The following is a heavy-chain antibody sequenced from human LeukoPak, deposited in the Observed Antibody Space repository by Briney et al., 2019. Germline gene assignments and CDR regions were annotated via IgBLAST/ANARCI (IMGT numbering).Heavy chain of an antibody. J-gene: IGHJ4*02. V-gene: IGHV3-23*01. Sequence: GGSLRLSCAASGFTFSSYAMSWVRQAPGEGLEWASAISGSGGSTYYADSVKGRFTISRDNSKNTLYLQMNSLRAEDTAVYYCAKMTVAERASDFDYWGQGTLVTVSS. CDR2: ISGSGGST. CDR3: AKMTVAERASDFDY. D-gene: IGHD6-19*01. CDR1: GFTFSSYA.